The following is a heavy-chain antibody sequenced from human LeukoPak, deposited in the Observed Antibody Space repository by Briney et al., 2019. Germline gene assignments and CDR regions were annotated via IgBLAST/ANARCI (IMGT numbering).Heavy chain of an antibody. CDR2: IYSSGST. CDR1: GGSISSYY. V-gene: IGHV4-59*01. Sequence: SETLSLTCTVSGGSISSYYWGWIRQPPGKGLEWIGYIYSSGSTDYNPSLRSRVTISVDTSNNQFSLRLSSVTAADTAVYYCARDPQPIWGQGTMVTVSS. CDR3: ARDPQPI. D-gene: IGHD5-18*01. J-gene: IGHJ3*02.